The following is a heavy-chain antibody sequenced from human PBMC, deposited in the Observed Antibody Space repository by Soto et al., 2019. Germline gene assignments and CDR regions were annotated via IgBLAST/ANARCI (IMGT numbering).Heavy chain of an antibody. Sequence: PSETLSLTCAVSGGSVGSGSYYWSWIRHPVGKGLEGIGYIYYSGNTDYNPSLRGRASISVNQAKNNFSLQSTSVTAADTAIYYCARDSVLAYYSRHRNPYWFDPWGQGTLVTVSS. D-gene: IGHD3-10*01. CDR3: ARDSVLAYYSRHRNPYWFDP. CDR2: IYYSGNT. CDR1: GGSVGSGSYY. V-gene: IGHV4-61*03. J-gene: IGHJ5*02.